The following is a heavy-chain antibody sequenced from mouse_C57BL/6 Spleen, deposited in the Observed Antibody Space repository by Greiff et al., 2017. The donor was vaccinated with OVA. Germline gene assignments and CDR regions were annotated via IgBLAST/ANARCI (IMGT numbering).Heavy chain of an antibody. J-gene: IGHJ4*01. CDR3: AIWSFYYYAMDY. V-gene: IGHV3-6*01. CDR2: ISYDGSN. D-gene: IGHD1-1*02. CDR1: GYSITSGYY. Sequence: ESGPGLVKPSQSLSLTCSVTGYSITSGYYWNWIRQFPGNKLEWMGYISYDGSNNYNPSLKNRISITRDTSKNQCFLKLNSVTTEDTATYYCAIWSFYYYAMDYWGQGTSVTVSS.